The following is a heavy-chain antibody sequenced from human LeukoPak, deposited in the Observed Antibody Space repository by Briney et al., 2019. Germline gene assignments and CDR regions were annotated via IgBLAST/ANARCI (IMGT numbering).Heavy chain of an antibody. Sequence: GASVKVSCKAPGGTFSSYAISWVRQAPGQGLEWMGRIIPILGIANYAQKFQGRVTITADKSTSTAYMELSSLRSEDTAVYYCARDREVYYYDSSGSFDYWGQGTLVTVSS. D-gene: IGHD3-22*01. CDR2: IIPILGIA. J-gene: IGHJ4*02. V-gene: IGHV1-69*04. CDR1: GGTFSSYA. CDR3: ARDREVYYYDSSGSFDY.